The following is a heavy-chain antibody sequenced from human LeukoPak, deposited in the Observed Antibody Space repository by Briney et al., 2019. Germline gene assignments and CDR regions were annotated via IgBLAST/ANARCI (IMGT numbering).Heavy chain of an antibody. D-gene: IGHD4-17*01. CDR3: ASSFFFDTTTTVTTLRDY. CDR1: GFTVSSNY. Sequence: GGSLGLSCAASGFTVSSNYMSWVRQAPGKGLEWVSVIYSGGSTYYADSVKGRFTISRDNSKNTLYLQMNSLRAEDTAVYYCASSFFFDTTTTVTTLRDYWGQGTLVTVSS. CDR2: IYSGGST. J-gene: IGHJ4*02. V-gene: IGHV3-66*01.